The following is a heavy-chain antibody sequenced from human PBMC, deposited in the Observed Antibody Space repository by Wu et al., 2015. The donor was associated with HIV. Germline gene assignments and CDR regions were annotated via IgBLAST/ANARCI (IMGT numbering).Heavy chain of an antibody. CDR1: GDGFTSYA. D-gene: IGHD3-22*01. CDR2: FDPSDGTT. J-gene: IGHJ4*02. V-gene: IGHV1-46*01. CDR3: ARQYDSSGYYLDY. Sequence: QALLVQFGAEVKKPGSSVRVTCKASGDGFTSYAVSWVRQAPGQGLEWVGMFDPSDGTTTVAQKFQGRISMTGDTSTTTVYMQLSRVRSEDTAVYYCARQYDSSGYYLDYWGQGTLVTVSS.